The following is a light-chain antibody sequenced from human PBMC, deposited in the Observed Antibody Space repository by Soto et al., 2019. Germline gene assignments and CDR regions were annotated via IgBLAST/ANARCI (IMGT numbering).Light chain of an antibody. Sequence: EKVMTQSPATLSVSPGARATLSCRASQSVSSYLAWYPQKPAQAPRLLLYDASTRATGAPARFSRSGSGTEFTLTISSLQSEGLAVEYGQQYDDWPETFGQGTTVEIK. CDR2: DAS. CDR1: QSVSSY. CDR3: QQYDDWPET. J-gene: IGKJ1*01. V-gene: IGKV3-15*01.